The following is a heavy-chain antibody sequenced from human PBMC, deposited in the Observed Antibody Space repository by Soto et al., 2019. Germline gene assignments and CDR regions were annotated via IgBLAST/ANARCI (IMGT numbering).Heavy chain of an antibody. J-gene: IGHJ6*02. Sequence: ALRLFGAASGFTFSSYAMNWFRQAPGKGLEWVAVISYDGSTYYADSVKGRFTISRDNSKNTLYLQMNSLRAEDTAVYYCARGPHYDFWSGYQYYYYYGMDVWGQGTTVTVSS. CDR1: GFTFSSYA. CDR2: ISYDGST. V-gene: IGHV3-30*14. CDR3: ARGPHYDFWSGYQYYYYYGMDV. D-gene: IGHD3-3*01.